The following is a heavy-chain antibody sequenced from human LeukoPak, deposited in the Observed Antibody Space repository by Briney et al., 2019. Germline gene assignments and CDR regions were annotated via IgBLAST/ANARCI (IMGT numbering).Heavy chain of an antibody. CDR1: GYTFTGYY. CDR3: ARTYYGSGSYYNFIFDY. V-gene: IGHV1-2*06. Sequence: ASVKVSCKASGYTFTGYYMHWVRQAPGQGLEWMGRINPNSGGTNYAQKFQGRVTMTRDTSISTAYMELSRLRSDDPAVYYCARTYYGSGSYYNFIFDYWGQGTLVTVSS. D-gene: IGHD3-10*01. J-gene: IGHJ4*02. CDR2: INPNSGGT.